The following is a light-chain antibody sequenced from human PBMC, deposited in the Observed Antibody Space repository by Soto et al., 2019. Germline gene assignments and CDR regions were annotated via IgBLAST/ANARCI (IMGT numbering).Light chain of an antibody. Sequence: EIVLTQSPATLSLSPGERATLSCRASQSVSGYLAWYQQKPGLAPRLLIYDTSKRATGIPARFSGSGSGTDFTLTISNLEPEDFAVYYCQQRSNWPLTFGQGTRLDIQ. CDR3: QQRSNWPLT. CDR1: QSVSGY. V-gene: IGKV3-11*01. CDR2: DTS. J-gene: IGKJ5*01.